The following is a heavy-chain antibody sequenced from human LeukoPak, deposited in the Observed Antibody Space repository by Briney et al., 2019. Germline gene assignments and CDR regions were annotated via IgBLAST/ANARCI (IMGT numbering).Heavy chain of an antibody. CDR3: ALLPGGLEYFQH. CDR2: INPNSGGT. J-gene: IGHJ1*01. D-gene: IGHD2-15*01. Sequence: ASVKVSCKASGYTFSDYYIHWVRQAPGQGLEWMGRINPNSGGTDYAQKFQGRVTMTRDTSISTAYMELSSLRSEDTAVYYCALLPGGLEYFQHWGQGTLVTVSS. V-gene: IGHV1-2*06. CDR1: GYTFSDYY.